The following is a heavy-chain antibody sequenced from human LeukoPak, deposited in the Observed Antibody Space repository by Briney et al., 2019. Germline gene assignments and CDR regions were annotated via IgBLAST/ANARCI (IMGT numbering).Heavy chain of an antibody. Sequence: SETLSLTCTVSGGSISSYYWSWIRQPPGKGLEWIGYIYYSGSTNYNPSLKSRVTISVDTSKNQFSLKLSSVTAADTAVYYCARYTSMIAFHARGFDIWGQGTLVTVSS. D-gene: IGHD2-21*01. V-gene: IGHV4-59*01. CDR1: GGSISSYY. J-gene: IGHJ3*02. CDR3: ARYTSMIAFHARGFDI. CDR2: IYYSGST.